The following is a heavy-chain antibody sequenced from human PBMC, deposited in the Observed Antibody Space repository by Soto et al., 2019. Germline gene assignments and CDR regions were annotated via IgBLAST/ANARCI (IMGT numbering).Heavy chain of an antibody. CDR1: GFTFDDYA. D-gene: IGHD1-26*01. V-gene: IGHV3-9*01. Sequence: GGSLRLSCAASGFTFDDYAMHWVRQAPGKGLEWVSGISWNSGSIGYADSVKGRFTISRDNAKNSLYLQMNSLRAEDTALYYCAKGVGASVWGQGTLVTVSS. CDR3: AKGVGASV. J-gene: IGHJ4*02. CDR2: ISWNSGSI.